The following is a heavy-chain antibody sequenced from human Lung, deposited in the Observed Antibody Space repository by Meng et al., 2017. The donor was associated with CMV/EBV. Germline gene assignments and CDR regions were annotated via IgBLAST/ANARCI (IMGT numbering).Heavy chain of an antibody. V-gene: IGHV4-34*01. CDR2: IYHTGVT. Sequence: SETLSLXCGAYGGSFSGHYRSWIRQSPGKGLEWIGEIYHTGVTNYHPSLKSRVTISLDTSKMQFSLKLTSVTAADTAVYYCATSPDGPAGFDYWGQGVLVTVSS. CDR3: ATSPDGPAGFDY. CDR1: GGSFSGHY. J-gene: IGHJ4*02. D-gene: IGHD2-2*01.